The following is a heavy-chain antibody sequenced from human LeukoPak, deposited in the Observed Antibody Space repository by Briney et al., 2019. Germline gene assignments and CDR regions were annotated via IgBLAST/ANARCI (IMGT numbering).Heavy chain of an antibody. V-gene: IGHV4-4*09. CDR1: GGSINSYY. J-gene: IGHJ4*02. Sequence: PSETLSLTCTVSGGSINSYYWSWIRQPPGKGLEWIWYSYTSGNTNYNPSLKSRVTISVDTSKNQLSLKVSSVTAADTAVYYCAAGYSYGNFDFWGQGTLVTVSS. CDR2: SYTSGNT. CDR3: AAGYSYGNFDF. D-gene: IGHD5-18*01.